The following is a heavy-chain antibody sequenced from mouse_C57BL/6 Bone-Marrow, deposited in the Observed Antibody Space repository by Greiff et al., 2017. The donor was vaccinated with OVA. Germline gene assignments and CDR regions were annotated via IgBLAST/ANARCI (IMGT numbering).Heavy chain of an antibody. J-gene: IGHJ2*01. CDR1: GYTFTDYY. CDR3: ARREHWVFYFDY. Sequence: VQLQQSGPELVKPGASVKISCKASGYTFTDYYMNWVKQSHGKSLEWIGDINPNNGGTSYNQKFKGKATLTVDKSSSTAYMELRSLTSEDSAVYYCARREHWVFYFDYWGQGTTLTVSS. D-gene: IGHD4-1*01. V-gene: IGHV1-26*01. CDR2: INPNNGGT.